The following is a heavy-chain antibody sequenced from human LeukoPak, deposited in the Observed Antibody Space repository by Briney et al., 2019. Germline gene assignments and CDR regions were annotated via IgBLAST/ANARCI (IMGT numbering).Heavy chain of an antibody. D-gene: IGHD3-9*01. CDR1: GYSFTSYW. J-gene: IGHJ4*02. V-gene: IGHV5-51*01. CDR2: IYPGDFDT. Sequence: GESLKISCRGSGYSFTSYWIGWVRQMPGKGLEWMGIIYPGDFDTRYSPSFQGQVTISADKSISTAYLQWSSLKASDTAMYYCARYSTYYDISFDYWGQGTLVTVSS. CDR3: ARYSTYYDISFDY.